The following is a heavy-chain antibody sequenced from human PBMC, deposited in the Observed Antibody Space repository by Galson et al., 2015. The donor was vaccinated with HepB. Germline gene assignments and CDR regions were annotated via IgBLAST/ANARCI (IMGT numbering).Heavy chain of an antibody. CDR1: GYTFTSYG. CDR3: ARGLKSYCSSTSCYLALQH. J-gene: IGHJ1*01. CDR2: ISAYNGNT. D-gene: IGHD2-2*01. Sequence: SVKVSCKASGYTFTSYGISWVRQAPGQGLEWMGWISAYNGNTNYAQKLQGRVTMTTDTSTSTAYMELRSLRSDDTAVYYCARGLKSYCSSTSCYLALQHWGQGTLVTVSS. V-gene: IGHV1-18*01.